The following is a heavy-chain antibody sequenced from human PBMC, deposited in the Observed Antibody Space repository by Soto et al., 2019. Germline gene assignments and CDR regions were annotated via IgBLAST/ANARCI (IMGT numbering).Heavy chain of an antibody. D-gene: IGHD6-19*01. J-gene: IGHJ4*02. V-gene: IGHV2-5*01. CDR3: AHRPPPTGYSSGWYFDY. Sequence: SGPTLVNPTQTLTLTCTFSGFSLSTSGVGVGWTRQPPGKALEWLALIYWNDDKRYSPSLKSRLTITKDTSKNQVVLTMTNMDPVDTATYYCAHRPPPTGYSSGWYFDYWGQGTLVTVAS. CDR1: GFSLSTSGVG. CDR2: IYWNDDK.